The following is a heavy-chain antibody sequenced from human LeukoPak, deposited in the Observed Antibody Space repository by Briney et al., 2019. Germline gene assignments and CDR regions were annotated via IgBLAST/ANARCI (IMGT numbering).Heavy chain of an antibody. V-gene: IGHV6-1*01. CDR2: TFYRSKWYN. CDR3: ARDMGWTYPFDY. J-gene: IGHJ4*02. D-gene: IGHD3/OR15-3a*01. Sequence: SQTLSLTCAISGDSVSSNSAAWNWIRQSPSRGLEWLGRTFYRSKWYNDYAVSFKSRVTINPDTSKNQFSLQLDPVTPEDTAVYYCARDMGWTYPFDYWGQGTLVTVSS. CDR1: GDSVSSNSAA.